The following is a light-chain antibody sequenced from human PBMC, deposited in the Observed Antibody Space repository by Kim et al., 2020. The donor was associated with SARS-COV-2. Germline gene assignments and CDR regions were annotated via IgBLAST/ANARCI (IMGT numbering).Light chain of an antibody. CDR1: WSDIGRSS. J-gene: IGLJ1*01. CDR3: AAWDDILNGYV. Sequence: QSVLTQPPAVSGTPGQRVTISCSGSWSDIGRSSVNWYQQLPGTAPKLLIFRNDQRPSGVPDRFTGSKSGTSGSLAISGLRSEDEADYYCAAWDDILNGYVIGTGTKVTVL. V-gene: IGLV1-44*01. CDR2: RND.